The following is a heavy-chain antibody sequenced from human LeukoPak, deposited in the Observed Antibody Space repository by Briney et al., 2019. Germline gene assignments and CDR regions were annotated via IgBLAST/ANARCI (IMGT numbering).Heavy chain of an antibody. CDR3: ARDRTAVALSYYYDTSGSSDY. CDR2: ISAYNGNT. V-gene: IGHV1-18*01. CDR1: GYTFTSYG. D-gene: IGHD3-22*01. J-gene: IGHJ4*02. Sequence: ASVKVSCKASGYTFTSYGISWVRQAPGQGLEWMGRISAYNGNTNYALKVQGRVTMTTDTSTNIAYMELRSLRPDDTAVYYCARDRTAVALSYYYDTSGSSDYWGQGTLVTVSS.